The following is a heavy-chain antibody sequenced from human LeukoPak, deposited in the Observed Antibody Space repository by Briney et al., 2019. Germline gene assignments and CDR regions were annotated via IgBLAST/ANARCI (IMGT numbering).Heavy chain of an antibody. CDR3: ARLIMWGSYWIDY. CDR1: GYTFTSYG. J-gene: IGHJ4*02. D-gene: IGHD1-26*01. V-gene: IGHV1-18*01. Sequence: ASVKVSCKASGYTFTSYGISRVRQAPGQGLEWMGWISAYNGNTNYAQKLQSRVTMTPDTSTSTAYMELSSLRSDDTAVYYCARLIMWGSYWIDYWGQGTLVTVSS. CDR2: ISAYNGNT.